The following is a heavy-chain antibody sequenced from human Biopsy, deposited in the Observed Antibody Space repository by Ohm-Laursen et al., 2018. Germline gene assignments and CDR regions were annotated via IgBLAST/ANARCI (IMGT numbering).Heavy chain of an antibody. J-gene: IGHJ1*01. D-gene: IGHD3-9*01. CDR3: ATKLTGYFHH. CDR2: NIPILGTG. CDR1: GGTFSNYG. V-gene: IGHV1-69*06. Sequence: SSVKVSCNAPGGTFSNYGVNWVRQAPGQGLEWLGGNIPILGTGNYAQKFQDRVAVAADTSTSTATMELRSLRSDDTAVYYCATKLTGYFHHWGQGTLVIVSS.